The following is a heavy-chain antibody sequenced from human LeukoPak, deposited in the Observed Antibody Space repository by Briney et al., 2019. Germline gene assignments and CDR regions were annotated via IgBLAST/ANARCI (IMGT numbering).Heavy chain of an antibody. Sequence: GGSLRLSCAASGLTFSSYGMSWVRQAPGRGLEWVSANSGSGGSTYYADSVKGRFTISRDNSKNTLYLQMNSLRAEDTAVYYCAKGSKEVLFTRDHHMDVWGKGTTVT. CDR1: GLTFSSYG. V-gene: IGHV3-23*01. CDR2: NSGSGGST. J-gene: IGHJ6*03. CDR3: AKGSKEVLFTRDHHMDV. D-gene: IGHD3-3*01.